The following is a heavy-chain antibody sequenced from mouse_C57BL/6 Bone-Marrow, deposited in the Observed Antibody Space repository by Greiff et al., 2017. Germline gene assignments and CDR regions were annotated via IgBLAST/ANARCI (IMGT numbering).Heavy chain of an antibody. V-gene: IGHV14-4*01. CDR1: GFNIKDDY. CDR3: TAVVHY. J-gene: IGHJ2*01. CDR2: IDPENGDT. D-gene: IGHD1-1*01. Sequence: VQLQQSGAELVRPGASVKLSCTASGFNIKDDYMHWVKQRPEQGLEWIGWIDPENGDTEYASEFQGKATITADTSSNTAYLQLSSLTSEDTAVYYCTAVVHYWGQGTTLTVSS.